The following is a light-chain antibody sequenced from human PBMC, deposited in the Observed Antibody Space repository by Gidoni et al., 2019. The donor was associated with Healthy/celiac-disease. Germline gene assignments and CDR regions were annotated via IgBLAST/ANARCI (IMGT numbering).Light chain of an antibody. CDR1: QSISSY. Sequence: DMQMTQSPSPLSASVGDRVTITCRASQSISSYLNWYQQKPGKAPKLLIYAASSLQSGVPSRFSGSGSGTDFTLTISSLQPEDFATYYCQQSYSNSPTFGQGTKVEIK. CDR2: AAS. J-gene: IGKJ1*01. CDR3: QQSYSNSPT. V-gene: IGKV1-39*01.